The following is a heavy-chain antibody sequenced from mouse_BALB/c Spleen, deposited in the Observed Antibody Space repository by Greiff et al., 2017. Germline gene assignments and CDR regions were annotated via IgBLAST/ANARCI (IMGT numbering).Heavy chain of an antibody. CDR3: AITTVVATGYYAMDY. CDR1: GFTFSSFG. D-gene: IGHD1-1*01. V-gene: IGHV5-17*02. CDR2: ISSGSSTI. Sequence: DVMLVESGGGLVQPGGSRKLSCAASGFTFSSFGMHWVRQAPEKGLEWVAYISSGSSTIYYADTVKGRFTISRDNPKNTLFLQMTSLRSEDTAMYYCAITTVVATGYYAMDYWGQGTSVTVSS. J-gene: IGHJ4*01.